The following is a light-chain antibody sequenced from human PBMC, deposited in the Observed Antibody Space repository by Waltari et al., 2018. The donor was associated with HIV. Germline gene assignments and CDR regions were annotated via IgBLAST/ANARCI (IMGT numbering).Light chain of an antibody. Sequence: QSVLTQPPSVSGALGQRVTISCTGSRTNIGAGHDVHWYQQLPGTAPKLLIYRNIIRPSGVPDRFSAAKSGTSASLAIPGLRPEDEADYYCQSYDTSLSVNYVFGTGTKVTVL. CDR2: RNI. J-gene: IGLJ1*01. CDR3: QSYDTSLSVNYV. CDR1: RTNIGAGHD. V-gene: IGLV1-40*01.